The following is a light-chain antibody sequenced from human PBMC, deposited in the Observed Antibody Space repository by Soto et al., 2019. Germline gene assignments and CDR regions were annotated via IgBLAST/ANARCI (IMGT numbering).Light chain of an antibody. CDR2: RTN. Sequence: QSGLTQPPSVSGAPGQRVTISCTGSSSNIGMGYDVHWYQRLPGTAPKLLVYRTNNRPSGVPDRFSGSKSDTSASLAITGLQAEDEADYFCQTYDNTLSGPVFGGGTQLTVL. CDR3: QTYDNTLSGPV. J-gene: IGLJ7*01. CDR1: SSNIGMGYD. V-gene: IGLV1-40*01.